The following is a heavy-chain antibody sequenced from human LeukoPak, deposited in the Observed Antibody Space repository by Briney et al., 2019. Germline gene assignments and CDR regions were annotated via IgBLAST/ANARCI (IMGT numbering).Heavy chain of an antibody. V-gene: IGHV4-59*01. CDR3: ARGSFTVITIFGVVISPTDYYYMDV. D-gene: IGHD3-3*01. J-gene: IGHJ6*03. Sequence: KPSETLSLTCTVSGGSISSYYWSWIRQPPGKGLEWIGYIYYSGSTNYNPSLKSRVTISVDTSKNQFSLKLSSVTAADTAVYYCARGSFTVITIFGVVISPTDYYYMDVWGKGTTVTVSS. CDR2: IYYSGST. CDR1: GGSISSYY.